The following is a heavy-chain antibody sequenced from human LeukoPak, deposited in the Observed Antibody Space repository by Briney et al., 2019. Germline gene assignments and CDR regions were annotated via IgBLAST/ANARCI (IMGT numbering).Heavy chain of an antibody. CDR1: GFTFSSYA. V-gene: IGHV3-30-3*01. CDR3: ARDDSGYDYLFGY. CDR2: ISYVGSNK. D-gene: IGHD5-12*01. Sequence: GRSLRLSCAASGFTFSSYAMHWVRQAPGKGLEWGAVISYVGSNKYYADSVKGRFTISRDNSKNTLYLQMNSLRAEDTAVYYCARDDSGYDYLFGYWGQGTLVTVSS. J-gene: IGHJ4*02.